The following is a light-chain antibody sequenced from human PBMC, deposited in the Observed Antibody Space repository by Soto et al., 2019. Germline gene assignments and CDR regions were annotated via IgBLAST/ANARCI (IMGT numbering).Light chain of an antibody. V-gene: IGKV1-9*01. Sequence: DIQLTQSPSFLSASVGDRVTITCRASQGISSYLAWYQQEPGKAPSLLIYTASTLQRGVPSRFSGSGSETEFTLTITSLQPEDFAIYYCQQLNSYPYTFGQGTKLEIK. J-gene: IGKJ2*01. CDR2: TAS. CDR3: QQLNSYPYT. CDR1: QGISSY.